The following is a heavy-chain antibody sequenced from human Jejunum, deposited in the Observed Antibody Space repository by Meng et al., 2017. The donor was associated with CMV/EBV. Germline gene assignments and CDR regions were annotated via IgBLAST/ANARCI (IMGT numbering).Heavy chain of an antibody. V-gene: IGHV3-30-3*02. Sequence: GFTFRSDAIHWVRQAPGKGLEWVALISYDGSDKYYADSVQGRFTISRDNSQNTLYLEMNSLRAEDTAVYYCAKDPSGSYYHYGMDFWGQGTTVTVSS. CDR2: ISYDGSDK. CDR1: GFTFRSDA. J-gene: IGHJ6*02. D-gene: IGHD6-25*01. CDR3: AKDPSGSYYHYGMDF.